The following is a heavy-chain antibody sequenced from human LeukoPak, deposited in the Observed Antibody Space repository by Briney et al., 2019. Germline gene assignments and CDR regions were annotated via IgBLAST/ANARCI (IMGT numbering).Heavy chain of an antibody. Sequence: ASVKVSCTASGYTFTSYYMHWVRQAPGQGLEWMGIINPSGGSTNYAQKFQGRVTITADESTSTAYMELSSLRSEDTAVYYCASSSNTYYYDSSGYHGDYWGQGTLVTVSS. V-gene: IGHV1-46*01. D-gene: IGHD3-22*01. CDR1: GYTFTSYY. J-gene: IGHJ4*02. CDR3: ASSSNTYYYDSSGYHGDY. CDR2: INPSGGST.